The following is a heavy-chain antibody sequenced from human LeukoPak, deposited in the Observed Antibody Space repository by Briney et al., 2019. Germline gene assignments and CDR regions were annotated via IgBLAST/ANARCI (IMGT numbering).Heavy chain of an antibody. Sequence: GESLRLSCAASGFTFSNYAMRWVRQAPGKGLEWVAGISYDGGDKHYADSVKGRITFSRDNSEYTLYLQLNGLRAEDTAVYYCARGSSWSRGDFYALDVWGQGTTVTVSS. D-gene: IGHD6-13*01. V-gene: IGHV3-30*04. CDR3: ARGSSWSRGDFYALDV. J-gene: IGHJ6*02. CDR1: GFTFSNYA. CDR2: ISYDGGDK.